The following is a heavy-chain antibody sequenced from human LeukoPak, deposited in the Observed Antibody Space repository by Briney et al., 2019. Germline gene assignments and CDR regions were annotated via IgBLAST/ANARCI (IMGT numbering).Heavy chain of an antibody. D-gene: IGHD6-13*01. Sequence: GGSLRLSCAASGFTFSSCAMSWVRQAPGKGLEWVSAISGSGGSTYYADSVKGRFTISRDNSKNTLYLQMNSLRAEDTAVYYCANSIAAAGTRYYYYYYGMDVWGQGTTVTVSS. CDR2: ISGSGGST. J-gene: IGHJ6*02. CDR1: GFTFSSCA. V-gene: IGHV3-23*01. CDR3: ANSIAAAGTRYYYYYYGMDV.